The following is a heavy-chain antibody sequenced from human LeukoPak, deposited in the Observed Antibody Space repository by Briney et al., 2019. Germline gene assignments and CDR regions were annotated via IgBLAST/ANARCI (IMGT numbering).Heavy chain of an antibody. V-gene: IGHV4-39*07. CDR1: GDSITATNYY. Sequence: SETLSLTCTVSGDSITATNYYWGWIRQPPGKGLEWIGNIFYSGSTYYSPSLKSRVTISLDTSRNQFSLELSSVTAADTAVYFCAKADLPVRSPYNWFDPWGQGTLVTVSS. CDR3: AKADLPVRSPYNWFDP. CDR2: IFYSGST. J-gene: IGHJ5*02. D-gene: IGHD3-10*01.